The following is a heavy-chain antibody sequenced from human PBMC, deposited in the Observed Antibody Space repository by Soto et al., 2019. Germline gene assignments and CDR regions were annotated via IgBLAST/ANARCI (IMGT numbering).Heavy chain of an antibody. D-gene: IGHD2-15*01. Sequence: SETLSLTCAVYGGSFSGYYWSWIRQSPGKGLEWIGEINHSVTTNDNPSLMSRVTISVDTSKNQFSLKLSSVTAADTALYYCARGKTYCNGGGCYGQHDYWGQGTPVTGS. J-gene: IGHJ4*02. CDR3: ARGKTYCNGGGCYGQHDY. V-gene: IGHV4-34*01. CDR2: INHSVTT. CDR1: GGSFSGYY.